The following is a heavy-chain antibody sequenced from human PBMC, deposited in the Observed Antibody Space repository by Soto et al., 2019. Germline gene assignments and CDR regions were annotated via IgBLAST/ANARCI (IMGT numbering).Heavy chain of an antibody. D-gene: IGHD2-21*02. J-gene: IGHJ2*01. CDR2: IIPIFGTA. CDR1: GGTFSSYA. V-gene: IGHV1-69*01. Sequence: QVQLVQSGAEVKKPGSSVKVSCKASGGTFSSYAISWVRQAPGQGLEWMGGIIPIFGTANYAQKFQGRVTITAHESTSTAYMELSSLRSEDTAVYYCAGRLCGNSYEWYFDLWGRGTLVTVSS. CDR3: AGRLCGNSYEWYFDL.